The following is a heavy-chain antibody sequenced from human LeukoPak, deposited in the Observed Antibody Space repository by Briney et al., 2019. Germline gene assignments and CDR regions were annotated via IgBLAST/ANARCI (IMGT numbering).Heavy chain of an antibody. V-gene: IGHV4-59*01. J-gene: IGHJ4*02. CDR1: GGSISDYY. CDR2: IYYSGTT. Sequence: PSETLSLTCTVSGGSISDYYWTWIRQPPGKGLEWIGYIYYSGTTNYNPSLKSRVTISVDTSKNQFSLKLSSVTAADTAVYYCARGVYIAAAQYAYWGQGTLVTVSS. D-gene: IGHD6-13*01. CDR3: ARGVYIAAAQYAY.